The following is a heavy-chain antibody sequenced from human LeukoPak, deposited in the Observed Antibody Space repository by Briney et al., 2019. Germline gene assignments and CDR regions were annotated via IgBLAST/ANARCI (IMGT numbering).Heavy chain of an antibody. J-gene: IGHJ4*02. D-gene: IGHD3-22*01. CDR1: GYTFTGYY. Sequence: ASVKVSCKASGYTFTGYYMHWVRQAPGQGLEWMGWINPNSGGTNYAQKFQGRVTMTRDTSISTAYMELSRLRSDDTAVYYCARDYYDSSGYYYPKAYWGQGTLVTVSS. V-gene: IGHV1-2*02. CDR3: ARDYYDSSGYYYPKAY. CDR2: INPNSGGT.